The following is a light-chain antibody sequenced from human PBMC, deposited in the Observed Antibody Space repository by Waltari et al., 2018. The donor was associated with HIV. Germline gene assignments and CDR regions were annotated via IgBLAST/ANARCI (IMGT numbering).Light chain of an antibody. J-gene: IGLJ2*01. V-gene: IGLV2-14*03. CDR1: NDDIGSYIY. Sequence: QSVLTQPASVSGSPGQSITISCTGTNDDIGSYIYVSWYRQHPGKAPKLLMYDVSSRPSGVSDRFSGSKSGHTASLTISGIQTEDEAHYYCTSYTSLTTVVFGGGTKLTVL. CDR3: TSYTSLTTVV. CDR2: DVS.